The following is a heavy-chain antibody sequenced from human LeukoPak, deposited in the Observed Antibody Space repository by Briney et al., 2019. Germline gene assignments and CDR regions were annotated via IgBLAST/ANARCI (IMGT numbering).Heavy chain of an antibody. CDR3: ARDPGSINGMDV. V-gene: IGHV3-66*01. Sequence: PGGSLRLSCAASGFTVSSNYMNWVRQAPGEGLEWVSVIYTGGTTYYADSVKGRFTISRDNSKNTLYLQMNSLRAENTALYYCARDPGSINGMDVWGQGTTVTVSS. CDR2: IYTGGTT. D-gene: IGHD2/OR15-2a*01. J-gene: IGHJ6*02. CDR1: GFTVSSNY.